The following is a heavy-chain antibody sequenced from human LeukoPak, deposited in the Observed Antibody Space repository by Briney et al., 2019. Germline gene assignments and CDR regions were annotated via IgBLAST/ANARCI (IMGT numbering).Heavy chain of an antibody. Sequence: PGGSLRLSCAASGFTFSNYWMSWVRQAPGKGLEWVASIHPDGSVDHYVASVKGRFTISRDNAKNSLFLQMNSLRVEDPGVYSCKIGYGDYLHYWGQGTLVTVSS. CDR3: KIGYGDYLHY. CDR2: IHPDGSVD. CDR1: GFTFSNYW. D-gene: IGHD4-17*01. J-gene: IGHJ4*02. V-gene: IGHV3-7*01.